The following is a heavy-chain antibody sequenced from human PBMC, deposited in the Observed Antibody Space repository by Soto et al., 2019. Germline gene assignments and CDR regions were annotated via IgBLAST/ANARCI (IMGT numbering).Heavy chain of an antibody. D-gene: IGHD4-17*01. CDR2: IKSKTDGGTT. CDR1: GFTFSNAW. J-gene: IGHJ1*01. CDR3: TTDLARPPQLRRQRPFQH. V-gene: IGHV3-15*01. Sequence: PGGSLRLSCAASGFTFSNAWMSWVRQAPGKGLEWVGRIKSKTDGGTTDYAAPVKGRFTISRDDSKNTLYLQMNSLKTEDTAVYYYTTDLARPPQLRRQRPFQHWGQGTLVTVSS.